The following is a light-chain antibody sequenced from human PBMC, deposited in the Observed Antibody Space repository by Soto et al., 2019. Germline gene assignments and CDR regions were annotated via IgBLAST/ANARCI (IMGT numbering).Light chain of an antibody. Sequence: QSVLTQPASVSGSPGQSITISCTGTSSDVGAYNYVSWYQQHPGRAPKLVIYAVSSRPSGVSNRFSGSKSDNTASLNISGLQTQDEAEYYCIAYTNRRIYVFGTGTKLTVL. CDR2: AVS. CDR1: SSDVGAYNY. CDR3: IAYTNRRIYV. J-gene: IGLJ1*01. V-gene: IGLV2-14*01.